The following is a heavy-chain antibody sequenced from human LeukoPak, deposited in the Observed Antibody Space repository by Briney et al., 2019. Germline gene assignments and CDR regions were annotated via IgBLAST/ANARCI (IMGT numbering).Heavy chain of an antibody. D-gene: IGHD3-22*01. CDR1: GGSFSGYY. V-gene: IGHV4-34*01. CDR3: ARVVGGYYDSSGYRWFDP. J-gene: IGHJ5*02. Sequence: KTSETLSLTCAVYGGSFSGYYWSWIRQPPGKGLEWIGEINHSGSTNYNPSLKSRVTIPVDTSKNQFSLKLSSVTAADTAVYYCARVVGGYYDSSGYRWFDPWGQGTLVTVSS. CDR2: INHSGST.